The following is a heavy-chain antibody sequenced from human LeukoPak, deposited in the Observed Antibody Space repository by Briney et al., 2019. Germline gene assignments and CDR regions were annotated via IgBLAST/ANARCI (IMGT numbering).Heavy chain of an antibody. CDR3: AKDNSPKVYCSGGSCYSDY. CDR2: ISGSGGSI. D-gene: IGHD2-15*01. J-gene: IGHJ4*02. V-gene: IGHV3-23*01. CDR1: GFTFSNYA. Sequence: GGSLRLSCAASGFTFSNYAISWVRQAPGKGLEWVSGISGSGGSIYYADSVKGRFTISRDNSKNTLYLQMNSLRAEDTAVYYCAKDNSPKVYCSGGSCYSDYWGQGTLVTVSS.